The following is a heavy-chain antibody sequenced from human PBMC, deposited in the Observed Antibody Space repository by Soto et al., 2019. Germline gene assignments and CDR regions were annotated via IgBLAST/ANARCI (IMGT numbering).Heavy chain of an antibody. V-gene: IGHV1-69*11. J-gene: IGHJ4*02. D-gene: IGHD3-9*01. CDR1: GGTFSTYP. CDR3: ATGPSNYYPLTRYYAYYFDD. CDR2: IIPVLGTA. Sequence: QVQLVQSGAEVKKPGSSVKVSCKASGGTFSTYPISWVRQAPGHGLEWMGGIIPVLGTANYAQRFQDRVTITADESTCITYMNLSSLRSEDTAFYYCATGPSNYYPLTRYYAYYFDDWGQGTLVTVSS.